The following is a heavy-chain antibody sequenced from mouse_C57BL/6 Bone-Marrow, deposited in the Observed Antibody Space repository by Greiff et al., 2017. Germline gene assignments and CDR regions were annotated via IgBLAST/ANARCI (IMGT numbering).Heavy chain of an antibody. J-gene: IGHJ2*01. CDR2: LNPGSGGT. CDR3: ARGRGWAFDY. D-gene: IGHD1-1*02. Sequence: QVQLQQSGAELVRPGTSVKVSCKASGYAFTNYLLAWVKQRPGQGLEWIGGLNPGSGGTKYNEKFKGKATLTVDKSSSTAYMQLSSLTSEDSAVYFCARGRGWAFDYWGQGTTLTVSS. V-gene: IGHV1-54*01. CDR1: GYAFTNYL.